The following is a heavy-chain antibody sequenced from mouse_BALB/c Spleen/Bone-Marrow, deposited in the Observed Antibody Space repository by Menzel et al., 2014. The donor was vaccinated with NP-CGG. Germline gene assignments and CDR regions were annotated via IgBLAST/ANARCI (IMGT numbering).Heavy chain of an antibody. CDR1: GYAFSGYW. J-gene: IGHJ2*01. V-gene: IGHV1-80*01. D-gene: IGHD2-3*01. CDR2: IYPGDGDT. CDR3: ERGRGWYFDY. Sequence: VKLVESGAELVRPGSSVKISCKASGYAFSGYWMNWVKQRPGQGLEWIGQIYPGDGDTNYNGKFKGKATLTADKSSSTAYMQLSSLTSEDSVVYFYERGRGWYFDYWGQGTTLTVSS.